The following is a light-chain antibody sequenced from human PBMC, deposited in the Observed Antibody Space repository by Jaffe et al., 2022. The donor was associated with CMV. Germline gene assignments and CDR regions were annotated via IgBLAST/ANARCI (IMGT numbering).Light chain of an antibody. CDR3: QSGDSSGSPGYVL. CDR2: KDN. Sequence: SSELTQPPSVSVSLGQTARITCSRDSVPIQYGHWYQQRPGQAPLLIIYKDNERPSGIPERFSGSSSRTTVTLIISGVQAEDEAEYYCQSGDSSGSPGYVLFGGGTKLTVL. V-gene: IGLV3-25*03. CDR1: SVPIQY. J-gene: IGLJ2*01.